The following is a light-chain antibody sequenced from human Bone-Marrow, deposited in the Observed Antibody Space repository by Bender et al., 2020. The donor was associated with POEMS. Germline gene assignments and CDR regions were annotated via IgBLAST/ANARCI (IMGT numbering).Light chain of an antibody. CDR3: VAWDASLNGWV. J-gene: IGLJ3*02. CDR1: KLGDKY. V-gene: IGLV3-1*01. CDR2: QDT. Sequence: SYDLTQPPSVSVSPGQTASISCSGDKLGDKYASWYQQKPGQSPLLVLYQDTKRPSGIPERFSGSKSGTSASLAITGLQSDDEAIYFCVAWDASLNGWVFGGGTKLTVL.